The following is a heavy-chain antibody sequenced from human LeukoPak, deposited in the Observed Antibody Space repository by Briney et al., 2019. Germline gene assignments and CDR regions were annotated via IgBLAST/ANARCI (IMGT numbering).Heavy chain of an antibody. CDR1: GYTFTGYY. J-gene: IGHJ4*02. CDR3: AREFSGSYLTGDY. Sequence: ASVKVSCKASGYTFTGYYMHWVRQAPGQGLEWMGWINPNSGGTNYAQKFQGRVTMTRDTSISTAYMELSRLRSDDTAVYYCAREFSGSYLTGDYWGQGTLVTVSS. D-gene: IGHD1-26*01. V-gene: IGHV1-2*02. CDR2: INPNSGGT.